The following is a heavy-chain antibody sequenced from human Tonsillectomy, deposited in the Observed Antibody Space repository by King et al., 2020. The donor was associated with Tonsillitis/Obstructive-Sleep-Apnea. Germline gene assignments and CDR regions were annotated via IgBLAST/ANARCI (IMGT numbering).Heavy chain of an antibody. Sequence: VQLVESGEGLVQPGGSRRLSCAVSGFTFSNYPMHWVRQAPGKGLEYVSSIGLNDLSTYYADSVKGRFTISRDNSKNTLYLQMDSLTTEETGVYYYAREAREGGALDIWGQGTEVSVSS. J-gene: IGHJ3*02. V-gene: IGHV3-64*02. CDR3: AREAREGGALDI. CDR1: GFTFSNYP. CDR2: IGLNDLST.